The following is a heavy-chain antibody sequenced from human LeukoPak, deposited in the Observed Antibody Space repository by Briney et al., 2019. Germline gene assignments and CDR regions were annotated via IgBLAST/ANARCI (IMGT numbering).Heavy chain of an antibody. D-gene: IGHD3-3*01. CDR2: ISSSSSTI. J-gene: IGHJ4*02. CDR3: ANGPDFWSGSFDY. CDR1: GFTFSSYS. Sequence: GGSLRLSCAASGFTFSSYSMNWVRQAPGKGLEWVSYISSSSSTIYYADSVKGRFTISRDNAKNSLYLQMNSLRAEDTAVYYCANGPDFWSGSFDYWGQGTLVTVSS. V-gene: IGHV3-48*01.